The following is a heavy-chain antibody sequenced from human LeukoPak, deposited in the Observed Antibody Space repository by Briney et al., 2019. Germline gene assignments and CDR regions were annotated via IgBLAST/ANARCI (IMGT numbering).Heavy chain of an antibody. Sequence: ASVKVSXKASGYTFTSYYMHWVRQAPGQGLEWMGIINPSGGSTSYAQKFQGRVTMTRDTSTSTVYMELSSLRSEDTAVYYCARLGEGYCSSTSCIPPFDYWGQGTLVTVSS. CDR2: INPSGGST. D-gene: IGHD2-2*01. CDR3: ARLGEGYCSSTSCIPPFDY. J-gene: IGHJ4*02. V-gene: IGHV1-46*03. CDR1: GYTFTSYY.